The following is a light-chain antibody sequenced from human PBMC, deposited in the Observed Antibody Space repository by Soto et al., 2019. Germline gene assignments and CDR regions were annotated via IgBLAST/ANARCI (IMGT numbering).Light chain of an antibody. CDR2: KAS. J-gene: IGKJ2*02. V-gene: IGKV1-5*03. CDR1: QSISTW. CDR3: QQYNSYSGT. Sequence: DIQMTQSPSTLSASVGDRVTITCRASQSISTWLAWYQQKPGKAPNLLIYKASSLESGVPSRFSGSASGTEFTLTISSLQPDDFATYYCQQYNSYSGTFGQGTELEIK.